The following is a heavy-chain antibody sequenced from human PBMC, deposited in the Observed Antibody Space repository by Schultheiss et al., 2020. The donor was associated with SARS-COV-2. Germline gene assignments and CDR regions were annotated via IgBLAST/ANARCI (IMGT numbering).Heavy chain of an antibody. D-gene: IGHD3-10*01. J-gene: IGHJ5*02. CDR1: GGSISNYY. V-gene: IGHV4-4*08. CDR3: ARRTMVRGIRSDDWFDP. CDR2: IYSSGST. Sequence: SETLSLTCTVSGGSISNYYWSWIRQPPGKGLEWIGYIYSSGSTYYKPSLKSRATISVDTSKNQFSLRLSSVTAADTAVYYCARRTMVRGIRSDDWFDPWGQGTLVTVSS.